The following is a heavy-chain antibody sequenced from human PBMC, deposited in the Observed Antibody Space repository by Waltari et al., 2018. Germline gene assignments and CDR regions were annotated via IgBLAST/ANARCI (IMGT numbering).Heavy chain of an antibody. V-gene: IGHV1-2*06. D-gene: IGHD4-17*01. Sequence: QVQLVQSGAEVKKPGASVKVSCKASGYTFTGSYMHWVRQAPGQGLEWMGRVNPNTGVTIYAQKFQGRVTMTTDTSINTAYMELSRLRSDDAAVYYCARGRYGDYGAYWGQGTLVTVSS. CDR2: VNPNTGVT. CDR1: GYTFTGSY. CDR3: ARGRYGDYGAY. J-gene: IGHJ4*02.